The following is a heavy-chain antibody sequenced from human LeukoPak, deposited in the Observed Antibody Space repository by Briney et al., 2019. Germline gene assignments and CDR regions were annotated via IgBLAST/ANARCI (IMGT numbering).Heavy chain of an antibody. CDR2: IYYSGST. V-gene: IGHV4-39*01. CDR1: GGSISSSSYY. CDR3: ARHAKGYYDSSGYPSPDSSFDY. Sequence: SETLSLTCTVSGGSISSSSYYWGWIRQPPGKGLEWIGSIYYSGSTYYIPSLKSRVTISVDTSKNQFSLKLSSVTAADTAVYYCARHAKGYYDSSGYPSPDSSFDYWGQGTLVTVSS. J-gene: IGHJ4*02. D-gene: IGHD3-22*01.